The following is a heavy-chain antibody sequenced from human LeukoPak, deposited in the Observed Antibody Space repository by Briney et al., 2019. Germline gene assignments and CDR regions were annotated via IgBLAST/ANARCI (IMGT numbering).Heavy chain of an antibody. D-gene: IGHD2-15*01. CDR3: AGDCSGGSCYRSYYYYGMDV. V-gene: IGHV3-30*07. CDR1: RFTLSSYA. Sequence: GGSLRLSCAASRFTLSSYAMHWVRQAPGKGLEWVALISSDGSNKYYADSVKGRFTISRDNAKNSLYLQMNSLRAEDTAVYYCAGDCSGGSCYRSYYYYGMDVWGQGTTVTVSS. J-gene: IGHJ6*02. CDR2: ISSDGSNK.